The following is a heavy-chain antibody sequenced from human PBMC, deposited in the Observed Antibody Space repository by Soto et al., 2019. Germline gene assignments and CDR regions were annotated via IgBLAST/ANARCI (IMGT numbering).Heavy chain of an antibody. J-gene: IGHJ5*02. D-gene: IGHD3-9*01. CDR2: FDPEDGET. Sequence: GASVKVSCKVSGYTLTELSMHWVRQAPGKGLEWMGGFDPEDGETIYAQKFQGRVTMTEDTSTDTAYMELSSLRSEDTAVYYCATVRGSRLRYFDWSKANWFDPWGQGTLVTVSS. CDR1: GYTLTELS. CDR3: ATVRGSRLRYFDWSKANWFDP. V-gene: IGHV1-24*01.